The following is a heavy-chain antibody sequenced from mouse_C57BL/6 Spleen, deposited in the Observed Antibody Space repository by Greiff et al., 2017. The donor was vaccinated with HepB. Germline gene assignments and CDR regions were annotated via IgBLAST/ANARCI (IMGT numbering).Heavy chain of an antibody. CDR2: ISDGGSYT. V-gene: IGHV5-4*01. D-gene: IGHD3-2*02. J-gene: IGHJ3*01. CDR1: GFTFSSYA. Sequence: EVQVVESGGGLVKPGGSLKLSCAASGFTFSSYAMSWVRQTPEKRLEWVATISDGGSYTYYPDNVKGRFTISRDNAKNNLYLQMSHLKSEDTAMYYCARDSGLDSSGYVAWFAYWGQGTLVTVSA. CDR3: ARDSGLDSSGYVAWFAY.